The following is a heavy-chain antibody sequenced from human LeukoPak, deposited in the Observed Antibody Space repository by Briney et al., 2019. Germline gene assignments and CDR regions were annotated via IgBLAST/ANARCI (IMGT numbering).Heavy chain of an antibody. J-gene: IGHJ3*02. V-gene: IGHV3-30-3*01. Sequence: GGSLRLSCAASGFIFNSYAMNWVRQAPGKGPEWVATISYDGNHKYFADSVKGRFTISRDNSKNTVYMQMNSLRAEDTAVYYCARGIRSGYCSGGSCYAGDPFGAFDIWGQGTMVTVSS. CDR3: ARGIRSGYCSGGSCYAGDPFGAFDI. CDR2: ISYDGNHK. D-gene: IGHD2-15*01. CDR1: GFIFNSYA.